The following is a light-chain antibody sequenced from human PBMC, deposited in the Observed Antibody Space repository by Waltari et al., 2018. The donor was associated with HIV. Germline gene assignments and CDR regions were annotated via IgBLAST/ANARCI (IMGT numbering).Light chain of an antibody. CDR2: QDN. V-gene: IGLV3-1*01. CDR3: QAWDSSTVV. J-gene: IGLJ2*01. Sequence: SYKLTQPPSVSVSPGQTASITCSGDKLGDKYACWYKQKSGQCPVLVIYQDNKRPSGIAERFSGSNSGNTATLTISGTQAMDEADYYCQAWDSSTVVFGGGTKLTVL. CDR1: KLGDKY.